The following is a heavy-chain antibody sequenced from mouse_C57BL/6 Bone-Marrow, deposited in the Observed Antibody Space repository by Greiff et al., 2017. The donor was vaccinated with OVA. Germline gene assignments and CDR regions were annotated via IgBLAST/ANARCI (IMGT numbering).Heavy chain of an antibody. D-gene: IGHD1-1*02. Sequence: VQLQQSGAELVRPGASVKLSCKASGYTFTSYGIRWVKQRTGQGLEWIGKIYPRSGNTYYNEKFKGKATLTADKSSSTAYMALRSLTSEDSAVYFRAGEAAYYYCGCVGYWGQGTTLTVSA. CDR1: GYTFTSYG. V-gene: IGHV1-81*01. CDR2: IYPRSGNT. CDR3: AGEAAYYYCGCVGY. J-gene: IGHJ2*01.